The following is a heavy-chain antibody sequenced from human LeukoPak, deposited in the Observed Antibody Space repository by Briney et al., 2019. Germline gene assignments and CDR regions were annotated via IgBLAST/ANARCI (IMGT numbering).Heavy chain of an antibody. CDR3: ARSISGGWYSSSWSDYYYMDV. D-gene: IGHD6-13*01. J-gene: IGHJ6*03. CDR2: ISSSSSYI. CDR1: GFTFSSYS. V-gene: IGHV3-21*01. Sequence: PGGSLRLSCAASGFTFSSYSMNWVRQAPGKGLEWVSSISSSSSYIYYADSVKGRFTISRDNAKNSLYLQMNSLRAGDTAVYYCARSISGGWYSSSWSDYYYMDVWGKGTTVTVSS.